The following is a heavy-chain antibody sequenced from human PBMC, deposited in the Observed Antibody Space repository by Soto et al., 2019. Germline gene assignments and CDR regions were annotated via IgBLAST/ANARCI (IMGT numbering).Heavy chain of an antibody. CDR2: IYYSGST. Sequence: SETLSLTCTVSGGSISSYYWSWIRQPPGKGLEWIGYIYYSGSTNYNPSLKSRVTISVDTSKNQFSLKLSSVTAADTAVYYCARVVTVAGTWYFDYWGQGTLVTSPQ. D-gene: IGHD6-19*01. J-gene: IGHJ4*02. CDR1: GGSISSYY. V-gene: IGHV4-59*01. CDR3: ARVVTVAGTWYFDY.